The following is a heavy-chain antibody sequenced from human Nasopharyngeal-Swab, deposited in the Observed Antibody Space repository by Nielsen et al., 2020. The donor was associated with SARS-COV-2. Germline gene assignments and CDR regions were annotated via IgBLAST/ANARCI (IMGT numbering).Heavy chain of an antibody. J-gene: IGHJ6*02. Sequence: ASVKVSCKASGYTFNNYYIHWVRQAPGQGLEWMGMINPGRGGTTSAQKFQGRVTMTRDTSTSTVFMDLSSLRSENTAVYYCARRGRCSGSSCDMDVWGQGTTVTVSS. CDR3: ARRGRCSGSSCDMDV. CDR2: INPGRGGT. V-gene: IGHV1-46*02. CDR1: GYTFNNYY. D-gene: IGHD2-2*01.